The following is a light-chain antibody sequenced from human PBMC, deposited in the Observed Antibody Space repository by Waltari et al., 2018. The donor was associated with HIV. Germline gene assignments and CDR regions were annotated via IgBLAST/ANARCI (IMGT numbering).Light chain of an antibody. CDR1: SSNIGRNY. CDR2: RIN. Sequence: QSVLTQPPSASGTPGQRVAISCSGSSSNIGRNYGYWYQQVPGAAPKLLLYRINQRHSGVPCRFSGSKACASASLAISGLRSDYEADYYCAAWDDSLKNYVFGTGTRVTVL. CDR3: AAWDDSLKNYV. V-gene: IGLV1-47*01. J-gene: IGLJ1*01.